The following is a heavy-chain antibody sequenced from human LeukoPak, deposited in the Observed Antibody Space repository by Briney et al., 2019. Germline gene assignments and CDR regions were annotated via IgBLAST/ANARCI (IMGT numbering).Heavy chain of an antibody. Sequence: ASVKVSCKASGYTFTGYYMHWVRQAPGQGLEWMGWINPNSGGTNYAQKFQGRVTMTRDTSISTAYMELSRLRSDDTAVYYCARVQTGSGSYYKSLVYFQHWGQGTLVTVSS. D-gene: IGHD3-10*01. CDR3: ARVQTGSGSYYKSLVYFQH. J-gene: IGHJ1*01. V-gene: IGHV1-2*02. CDR1: GYTFTGYY. CDR2: INPNSGGT.